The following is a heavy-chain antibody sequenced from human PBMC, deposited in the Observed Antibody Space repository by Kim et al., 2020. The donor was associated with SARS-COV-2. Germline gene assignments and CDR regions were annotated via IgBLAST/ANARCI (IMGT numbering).Heavy chain of an antibody. J-gene: IGHJ4*02. CDR1: GFTFGNYA. CDR2: IGASGRST. Sequence: GGSLRLSCAASGFTFGNYAMAWVRQAPEKGLEWVSAIGASGRSTYYADSVKGRFTISRDNSMNTHYLEMNSLGDEDTGTYYCAKGTSVHQQERYFDYWGQGTVVIVSS. CDR3: AKGTSVHQQERYFDY. D-gene: IGHD2-2*01. V-gene: IGHV3-23*01.